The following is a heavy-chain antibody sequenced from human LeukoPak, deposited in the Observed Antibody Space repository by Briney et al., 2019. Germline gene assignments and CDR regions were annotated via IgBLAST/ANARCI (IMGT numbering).Heavy chain of an antibody. CDR1: GFTFSSYA. CDR3: AKAPRDSTSWYSGIDY. V-gene: IGHV3-23*01. CDR2: ISGSGGST. D-gene: IGHD6-13*01. Sequence: GGSLRLSCAASGFTFSSYAMSWVRQAPGKGLEWVSVISGSGGSTYYADSVKDRFTISRDNSKNTLYLQMNSLRAEDTALYYCAKAPRDSTSWYSGIDYWGQGTLVTVSS. J-gene: IGHJ4*02.